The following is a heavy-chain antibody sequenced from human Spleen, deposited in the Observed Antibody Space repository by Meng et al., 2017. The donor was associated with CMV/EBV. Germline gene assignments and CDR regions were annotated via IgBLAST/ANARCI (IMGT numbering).Heavy chain of an antibody. CDR3: AKGRVGSTSSNYFDY. CDR2: ISWDGGST. V-gene: IGHV3-43D*03. CDR1: GFTFDDYA. D-gene: IGHD2-2*01. Sequence: GESLKISCAASGFTFDDYAMHWVRQAPGKGLEWVSLISWDGGSTYYADSVKGRFNISRDNSKNSLYLQMNSLRAEDTALYYCAKGRVGSTSSNYFDYWGQGTLVTVSS. J-gene: IGHJ4*02.